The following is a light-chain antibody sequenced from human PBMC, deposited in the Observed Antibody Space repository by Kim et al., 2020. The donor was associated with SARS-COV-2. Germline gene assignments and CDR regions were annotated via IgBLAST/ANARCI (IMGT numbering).Light chain of an antibody. Sequence: QSALTQPASVSGSPGQSITISCTATNSDVGGSYNLVSWYQQHPGKAPKLMIYEVSKRPSGVSNRFSGSKSGNTASLTISGLQAEDEADYYCCSYAGRSTSYVFGTGTKVTVL. CDR2: EVS. CDR3: CSYAGRSTSYV. J-gene: IGLJ1*01. V-gene: IGLV2-23*02. CDR1: NSDVGGSYNL.